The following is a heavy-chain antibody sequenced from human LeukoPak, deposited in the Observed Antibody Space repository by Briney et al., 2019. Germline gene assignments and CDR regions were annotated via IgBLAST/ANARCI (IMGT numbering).Heavy chain of an antibody. CDR1: GGSFSGYY. V-gene: IGHV4-34*01. J-gene: IGHJ4*02. Sequence: SETLSLTCAVYGGSFSGYYWSWIRQPPGKGLEWIGEINHSGSTNYNPSLKSRVTISVDTSKNQFSLKLSSVTAADTAVYYCARMYSSGWYFRSPRTFDYWGQGTLVTVSS. CDR3: ARMYSSGWYFRSPRTFDY. CDR2: INHSGST. D-gene: IGHD6-19*01.